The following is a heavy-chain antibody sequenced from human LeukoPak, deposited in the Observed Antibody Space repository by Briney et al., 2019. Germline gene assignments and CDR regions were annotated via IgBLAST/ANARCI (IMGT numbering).Heavy chain of an antibody. D-gene: IGHD1/OR15-1a*01. CDR1: GFTFSDYA. V-gene: IGHV3-9*01. CDR2: SSWNSGTI. Sequence: GGSLRLSCAASGFTFSDYAMYWVRQVPGKGLEWVGGSSWNSGTIAYGESVKGRATISRDNARNSLYLEVNSLRVEDTALYYCAKDLAVGTSPRVYAFDVWGQGSLVTVSS. CDR3: AKDLAVGTSPRVYAFDV. J-gene: IGHJ3*01.